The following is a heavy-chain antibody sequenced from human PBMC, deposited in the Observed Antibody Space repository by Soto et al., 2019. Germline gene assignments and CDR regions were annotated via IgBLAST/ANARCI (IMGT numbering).Heavy chain of an antibody. J-gene: IGHJ4*02. CDR2: ISGSGGST. CDR1: GFTFSSYA. D-gene: IGHD3-22*01. CDR3: AKLGHFEYYYDSSGYLDY. Sequence: GGSLRLSCAASGFTFSSYAMSWVRQAPGKGLEWVSAISGSGGSTYYADSVKGRFTISRDNSKNTLYLQMNSLRAEDTAVYYCAKLGHFEYYYDSSGYLDYWGQGTLVTVSS. V-gene: IGHV3-23*01.